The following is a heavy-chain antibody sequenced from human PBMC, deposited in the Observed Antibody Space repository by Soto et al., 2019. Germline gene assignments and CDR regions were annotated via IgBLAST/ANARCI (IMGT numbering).Heavy chain of an antibody. CDR1: GFTFSAYY. Sequence: QVQLVESGGGLVKPGGSLRLSCAASGFTFSAYYMSWIRQAPGKGLEWVSYISSSSSSTHYAASVRGGFTISRDNAKNSLYLQMNRLRAEDTAVYYCASPTGYSTAYYYGMDVWGQGTTVTVAS. D-gene: IGHD4-4*01. J-gene: IGHJ6*02. CDR2: ISSSSSST. V-gene: IGHV3-11*06. CDR3: ASPTGYSTAYYYGMDV.